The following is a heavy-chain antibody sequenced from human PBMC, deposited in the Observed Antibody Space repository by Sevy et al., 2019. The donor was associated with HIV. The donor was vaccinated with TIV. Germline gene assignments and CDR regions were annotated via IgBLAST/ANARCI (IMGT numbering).Heavy chain of an antibody. D-gene: IGHD3-3*01. J-gene: IGHJ4*02. CDR2: ISSSSSYT. CDR1: GFTFSDYY. Sequence: GGSLRVSCAASGFTFSDYYMSWIRQAPGKGLEWVSYISSSSSYTNYADSVKGRFTISRDNAKNSLYLQMNSLRAEDTAVYYCARVPAYYDFWSGYEPYFDYRGQGTLVTVSS. CDR3: ARVPAYYDFWSGYEPYFDY. V-gene: IGHV3-11*06.